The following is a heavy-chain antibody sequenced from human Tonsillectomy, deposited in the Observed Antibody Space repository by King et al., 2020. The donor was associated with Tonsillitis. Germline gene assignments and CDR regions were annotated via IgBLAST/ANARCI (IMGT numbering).Heavy chain of an antibody. CDR1: GYTFTGYY. CDR2: INPNSGGT. CDR3: ARDGKGYRWELPGWPDYYYGMDV. V-gene: IGHV1-2*02. J-gene: IGHJ6*02. Sequence: QLVQSGAEVKKPGASVKVSCKASGYTFTGYYMHWVRQAPGQGLEWMGWINPNSGGTNYAQKFQGRVTMTRDTSISTAYMELSRLRSDDTAVDYGARDGKGYRWELPGWPDYYYGMDVWGQGTTVTVSS. D-gene: IGHD1-26*01.